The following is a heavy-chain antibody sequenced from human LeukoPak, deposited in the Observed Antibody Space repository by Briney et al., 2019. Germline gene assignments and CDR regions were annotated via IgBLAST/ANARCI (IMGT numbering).Heavy chain of an antibody. D-gene: IGHD6-19*01. CDR2: ISGFNGYT. CDR1: GNTFSNYG. J-gene: IGHJ4*02. V-gene: IGHV1-18*01. CDR3: ARDQGYTSEWLDY. Sequence: ASVKVSRKASGNTFSNYGISWVRQAPGQGLEWMGWISGFNGYTRYAQNLQGRVTMTTDTSTSTAYMELRSLMSDDTAVYYCARDQGYTSEWLDYWGQGTLVTVSS.